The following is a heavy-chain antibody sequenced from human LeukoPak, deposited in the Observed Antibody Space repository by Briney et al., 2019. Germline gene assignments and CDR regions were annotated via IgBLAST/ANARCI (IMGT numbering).Heavy chain of an antibody. CDR1: GGSISSSSYY. D-gene: IGHD1-26*01. CDR3: ARLSGSYYLFDY. V-gene: IGHV4-39*07. J-gene: IGHJ4*02. CDR2: IYYSGST. Sequence: SETLSLTCTVSGGSISSSSYYWGWIRQPPGKGLEWIGSIYYSGSTYYNPSLKSRVTMSVDTSKNQSSLKLSSVTAADTAVYYCARLSGSYYLFDYWGQGTLVTVSS.